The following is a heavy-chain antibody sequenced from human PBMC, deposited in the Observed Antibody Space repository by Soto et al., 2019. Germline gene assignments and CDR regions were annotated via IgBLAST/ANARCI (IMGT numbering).Heavy chain of an antibody. CDR2: TRNIVNSYST. D-gene: IGHD3-10*01. Sequence: EVQLVESGGGLVQPGGSLRLSCAASGFTFSDHYMDWVRQAAGKGLEWVGRTRNIVNSYSTEYAASVRGRFTISRDESKTSLYLQTTRLKTEDTAVYYCVRTSHYGSGSWIFDYWGQGALVTVSS. J-gene: IGHJ4*02. CDR1: GFTFSDHY. CDR3: VRTSHYGSGSWIFDY. V-gene: IGHV3-72*01.